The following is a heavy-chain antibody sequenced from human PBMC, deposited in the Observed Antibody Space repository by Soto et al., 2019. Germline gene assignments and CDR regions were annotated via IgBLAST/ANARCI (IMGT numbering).Heavy chain of an antibody. CDR2: IYYSGST. V-gene: IGHV4-59*01. CDR3: ARTGSGSYYPYGMDV. J-gene: IGHJ6*02. Sequence: PSETLSLTCTVSGGSISSYYWSWIRQPPGKGLEWIGYIYYSGSTNYNPSLKSRVTISVDTSKNQFSLKLSSVTAADTAVYYCARTGSGSYYPYGMDVWGQGTTVTVSS. CDR1: GGSISSYY. D-gene: IGHD3-10*01.